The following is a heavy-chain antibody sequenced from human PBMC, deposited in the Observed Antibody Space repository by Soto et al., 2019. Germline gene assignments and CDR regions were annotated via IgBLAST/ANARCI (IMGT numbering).Heavy chain of an antibody. CDR2: ISYDGSNK. D-gene: IGHD4-17*01. CDR3: AKAGHLLTTQTPPWFDP. J-gene: IGHJ5*02. V-gene: IGHV3-30*18. CDR1: GFTFSSYS. Sequence: GGSLRLSCAASGFTFSSYSMSWVRQAPGKGLEWVAVISYDGSNKYYADSVKGRFTISRDNSKNTLYLQMNSLRAEDTAVYYCAKAGHLLTTQTPPWFDPWGQGTLVTVSS.